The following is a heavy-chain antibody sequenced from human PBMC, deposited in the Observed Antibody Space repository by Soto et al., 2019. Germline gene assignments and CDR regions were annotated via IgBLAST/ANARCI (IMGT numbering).Heavy chain of an antibody. CDR2: INAGNGNT. D-gene: IGHD3-3*01. CDR3: ARGKYDFWSGYPPYYFDY. Sequence: GASVKVSCKASGYTFTSYAMHWVRQAPGQRLEWMGWINAGNGNTKYSQKFQGRVTITRDTSTSTAYMELSSLRSEDTAVYYCARGKYDFWSGYPPYYFDYWGQGTLVTVSS. V-gene: IGHV1-3*01. J-gene: IGHJ4*02. CDR1: GYTFTSYA.